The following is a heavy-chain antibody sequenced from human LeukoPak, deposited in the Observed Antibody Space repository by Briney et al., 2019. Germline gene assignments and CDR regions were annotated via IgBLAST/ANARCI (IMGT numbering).Heavy chain of an antibody. D-gene: IGHD1-14*01. CDR2: ISTTSSI. CDR3: ARRREPEI. Sequence: GGSLRLSCAASGFTFSSYSMNWVRQAPGKGLEWVSSISTTSSIYYADSVRGRFTISRDNAKNSLYLQMDSLRAEDTAVYYCARRREPEIWGQGTMVTVSS. V-gene: IGHV3-48*01. J-gene: IGHJ3*02. CDR1: GFTFSSYS.